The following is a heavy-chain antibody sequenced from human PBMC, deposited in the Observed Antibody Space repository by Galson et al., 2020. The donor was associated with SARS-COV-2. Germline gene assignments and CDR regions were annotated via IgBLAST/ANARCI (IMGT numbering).Heavy chain of an antibody. CDR3: ARAGLPPYYYYYMDV. Sequence: GESLKISCAASGFTFSDYYMSWIRQAPGKGLEWVSYISSSGSTIYYADSVKGRFTISRDNAKNSLYLQMNSLRAEDTAVYYCARAGLPPYYYYYMDVWGQGTMVTVSS. V-gene: IGHV3-11*01. CDR1: GFTFSDYY. CDR2: ISSSGSTI. J-gene: IGHJ6*03.